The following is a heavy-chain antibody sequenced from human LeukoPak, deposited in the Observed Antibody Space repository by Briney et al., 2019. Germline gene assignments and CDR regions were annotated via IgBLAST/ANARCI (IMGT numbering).Heavy chain of an antibody. D-gene: IGHD3-3*01. Sequence: ASVKVSCKASGYTFTGYYMHWVRQAPGQGLEWMGWINPNSGGTNYAQKFQGRVTMTRDTSIRTAYMELSSLRSEDTAVYYCARSEKPKGAYYYYMDVWGKGTTVTVSS. CDR2: INPNSGGT. CDR3: ARSEKPKGAYYYYMDV. J-gene: IGHJ6*03. CDR1: GYTFTGYY. V-gene: IGHV1-2*02.